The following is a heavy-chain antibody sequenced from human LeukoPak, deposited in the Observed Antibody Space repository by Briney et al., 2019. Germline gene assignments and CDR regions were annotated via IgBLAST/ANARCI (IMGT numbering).Heavy chain of an antibody. CDR3: TTDFWHSITMVRGVIRYFDY. J-gene: IGHJ4*02. D-gene: IGHD3-10*01. CDR1: GFTFSNAW. CDR2: IKSKTDGGTT. Sequence: PGGSLRLSCAASGFTFSNAWMSWVRQAPGKGLEWVGRIKSKTDGGTTDYAAPVKGRFTISRDDSKNTLYLQMNSLKTEDTAVYYCTTDFWHSITMVRGVIRYFDYWGQGTLVTVSS. V-gene: IGHV3-15*01.